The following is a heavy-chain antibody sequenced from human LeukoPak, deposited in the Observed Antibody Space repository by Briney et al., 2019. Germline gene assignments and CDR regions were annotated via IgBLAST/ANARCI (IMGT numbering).Heavy chain of an antibody. CDR2: INPNSGGT. D-gene: IGHD3-3*01. V-gene: IGHV1-2*02. CDR1: GYTFTGYY. Sequence: GASVKVSCKASGYTFTGYYMHWVRQAPGQGLEWMGWINPNSGGTNYAQKFQGRVTMTRDTSISTAYMELSRLRSDDTAVYYCAGADFWSGWEYYFDYWGQGTLVTVSS. J-gene: IGHJ4*02. CDR3: AGADFWSGWEYYFDY.